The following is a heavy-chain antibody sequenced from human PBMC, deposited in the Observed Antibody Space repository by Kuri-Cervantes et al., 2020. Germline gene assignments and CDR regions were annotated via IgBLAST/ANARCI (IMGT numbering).Heavy chain of an antibody. V-gene: IGHV4-61*05. CDR3: ARAYYDSSGYHAFDI. CDR2: IYYSGST. J-gene: IGHJ3*02. CDR1: GGSISSSSYY. Sequence: SETLSLTCTVSGGSISSSSYYWGWIRQPPGKGLEWIGYIYYSGSTNYNPSLKSRVTISVDTSKNQFSLKLSSVTAADTAVYYCARAYYDSSGYHAFDIWGQGTMVTVSS. D-gene: IGHD3-22*01.